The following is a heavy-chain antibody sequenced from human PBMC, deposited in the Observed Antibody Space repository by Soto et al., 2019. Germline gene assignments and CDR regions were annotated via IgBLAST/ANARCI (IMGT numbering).Heavy chain of an antibody. D-gene: IGHD6-13*01. J-gene: IGHJ6*02. CDR2: INSDGSST. V-gene: IGHV3-74*01. CDR1: GFTFSSYW. CDR3: ARSQYSSSWYSHYYYYYGMDV. Sequence: HPGGSLRLSCAASGFTFSSYWMHWVRQAPGKGLVWVSRINSDGSSTSYADSVKGRFTISRDNAKNTLYLQMNSLRAEDTAVYYCARSQYSSSWYSHYYYYYGMDVWGQGTTVTVSS.